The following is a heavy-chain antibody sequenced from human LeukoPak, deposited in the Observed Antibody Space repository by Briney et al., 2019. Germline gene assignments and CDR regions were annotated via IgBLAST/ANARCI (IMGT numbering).Heavy chain of an antibody. CDR3: AKAHYNWFDP. CDR2: VSGNGGTT. CDR1: GLTFSRYA. J-gene: IGHJ5*02. V-gene: IGHV3-23*01. Sequence: GGSLRLSCAASGLTFSRYAMSWVRQAPGKGLEWVSTVSGNGGTTYYADAVKSRFTISRDNSRNTLFLQMNSLRAEDTAVYHCAKAHYNWFDPWGQGTLVTVSS.